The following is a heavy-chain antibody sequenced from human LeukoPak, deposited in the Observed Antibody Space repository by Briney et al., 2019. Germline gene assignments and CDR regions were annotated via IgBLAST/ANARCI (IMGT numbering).Heavy chain of an antibody. J-gene: IGHJ4*02. V-gene: IGHV1-46*01. Sequence: ASVKVSCKASGYAFTSYYMHWVRQAPGQGLEWMGIINPSGGSTIYAQKFQGRVTMTRDTSTSTVYMELSSLRSEDTAVYYCAREGPYSDSSRSRFDYWGQGTLVTVSS. CDR3: AREGPYSDSSRSRFDY. CDR1: GYAFTSYY. D-gene: IGHD6-6*01. CDR2: INPSGGST.